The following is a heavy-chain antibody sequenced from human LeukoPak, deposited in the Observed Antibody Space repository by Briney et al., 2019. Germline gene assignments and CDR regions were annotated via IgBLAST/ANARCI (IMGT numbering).Heavy chain of an antibody. CDR3: ARDGAGTGLTG. CDR2: IYSSVST. J-gene: IGHJ4*02. D-gene: IGHD1-7*01. V-gene: IGHV4-39*07. Sequence: PSETLSLTCTVSGGSISSSSYYWGWIRQPPGKGLEWIGSIYSSVSTYYNPSLKSRVTISVDTSKNQFSLKLSSVTAADTAVYYCARDGAGTGLTGWGQGTLVTVSS. CDR1: GGSISSSSYY.